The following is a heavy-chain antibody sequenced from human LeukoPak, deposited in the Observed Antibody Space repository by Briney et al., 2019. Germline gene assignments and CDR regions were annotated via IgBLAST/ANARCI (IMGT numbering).Heavy chain of an antibody. CDR3: AKGGKWDVTPFDY. CDR2: ISGGGGST. J-gene: IGHJ4*02. V-gene: IGHV3-23*01. D-gene: IGHD1-26*01. CDR1: GFTFSSNT. Sequence: GGSLRLSCAASGFTFSSNTMSWVRQAPGKGLEWVSAISGGGGSTYYADSVKGRFTISRDNSKNTLYLQVNSLRAEDTAVYYCAKGGKWDVTPFDYWGQGTLVTVSS.